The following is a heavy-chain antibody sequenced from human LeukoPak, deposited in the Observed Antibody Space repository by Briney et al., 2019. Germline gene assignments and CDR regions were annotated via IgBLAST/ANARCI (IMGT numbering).Heavy chain of an antibody. CDR3: ARDEGSSWQRFDP. V-gene: IGHV3-74*01. CDR2: INSDGSDT. CDR1: GFTFSSYW. J-gene: IGHJ5*02. D-gene: IGHD6-13*01. Sequence: PGGSLRLSCAASGFTFSSYWMHWVRQAPGKEELMWVSRINSDGSDTGYADSVKGRFTISRDNAKNTLYLQMNSLRAEDTAVYYCARDEGSSWQRFDPWGQGTLVTVSS.